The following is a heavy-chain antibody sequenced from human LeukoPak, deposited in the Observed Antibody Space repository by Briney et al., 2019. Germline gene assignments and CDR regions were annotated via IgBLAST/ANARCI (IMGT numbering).Heavy chain of an antibody. CDR2: ISGSSGSI. D-gene: IGHD2-2*01. CDR3: AKWGYCSSTSCYVDWFDR. Sequence: GGSLRLSCAASGFTFSSYGMSWVRQAPGKGLEWLSSISGSSGSIYYADSVKGRFTISRDNSKNSLYLQMNSLRAEDTAVYYCAKWGYCSSTSCYVDWFDRWGQGTLVTVSS. V-gene: IGHV3-23*01. J-gene: IGHJ5*02. CDR1: GFTFSSYG.